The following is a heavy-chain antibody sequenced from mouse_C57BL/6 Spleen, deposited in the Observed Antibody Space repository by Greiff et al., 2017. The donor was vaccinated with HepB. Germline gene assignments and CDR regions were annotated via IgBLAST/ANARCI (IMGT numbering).Heavy chain of an antibody. D-gene: IGHD2-4*01. Sequence: QVQLKESGAELVRPGTSVKVSCKASGYAFTNYLIEWVKQRPGQGLEWIGVINPGSGGTNYTEKFKGKATLTADKSSSTAYMQLSSLTSEDSAVYFCARSSYDYGSWFAYWGQGTLVTVSA. J-gene: IGHJ3*01. CDR1: GYAFTNYL. CDR2: INPGSGGT. CDR3: ARSSYDYGSWFAY. V-gene: IGHV1-54*01.